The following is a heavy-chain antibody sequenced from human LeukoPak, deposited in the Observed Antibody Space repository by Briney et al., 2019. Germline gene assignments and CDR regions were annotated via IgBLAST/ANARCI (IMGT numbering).Heavy chain of an antibody. Sequence: TGGSLRLSCAASGFTFDDYAMHWVRQAPGKGLVWVSGIRWNSGSIGYADSVKGRFTISRDNAKNSLYLQMNSLRAEDTALYYCAKDRFRVVAATANWLDPWGQGTLVTVSS. CDR1: GFTFDDYA. J-gene: IGHJ5*02. D-gene: IGHD2-15*01. CDR3: AKDRFRVVAATANWLDP. V-gene: IGHV3-9*01. CDR2: IRWNSGSI.